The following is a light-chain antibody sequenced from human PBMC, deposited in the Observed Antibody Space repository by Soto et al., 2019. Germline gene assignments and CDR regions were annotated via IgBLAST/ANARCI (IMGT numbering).Light chain of an antibody. V-gene: IGLV1-47*02. J-gene: IGLJ2*01. CDR2: NNN. CDR3: SSCAGRNNLV. CDR1: NSNIGTNY. Sequence: QSVLTQPPSASGTPGQRVSISCSGSNSNIGTNYVYWYQQLPGTTPKLLIYNNNQRPSGVPDRFSGSKSGTSASLVISGLRSEDEADYYCSSCAGRNNLVFGGGTQLTVL.